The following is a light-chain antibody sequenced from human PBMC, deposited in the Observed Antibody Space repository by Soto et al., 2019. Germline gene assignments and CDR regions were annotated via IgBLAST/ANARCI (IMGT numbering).Light chain of an antibody. CDR3: QQYGTSEII. V-gene: IGKV3-20*01. J-gene: IGKJ5*01. Sequence: EIVLTQSPGTLSLSPGERATLSCRASQTLSTNSLAWYQQRPGQAPRLLIYDTSSRASGIPDRFSGSGSGTDFTLTISRLETEDFAVFYCQQYGTSEIIFGQGTRLEIK. CDR2: DTS. CDR1: QTLSTNS.